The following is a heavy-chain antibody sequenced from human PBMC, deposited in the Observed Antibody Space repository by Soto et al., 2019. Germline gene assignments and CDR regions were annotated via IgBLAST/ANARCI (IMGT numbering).Heavy chain of an antibody. V-gene: IGHV1-69*13. CDR3: ASPAKDGYNPYYYYGMDV. CDR1: GYTFTGYY. J-gene: IGHJ6*02. Sequence: SVKVSCKASGYTFTGYYIHWVRQAPGQGLEWMGGIIPIFGTANYAQKFQGRVTITADESTSTAYMELSSLRSEDTAVYYCASPAKDGYNPYYYYGMDVWGQGTTVTVSS. D-gene: IGHD5-12*01. CDR2: IIPIFGTA.